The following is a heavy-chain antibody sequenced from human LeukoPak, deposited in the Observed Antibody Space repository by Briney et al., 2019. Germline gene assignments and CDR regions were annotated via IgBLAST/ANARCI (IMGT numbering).Heavy chain of an antibody. CDR3: ATLVGGGIAARDDY. CDR2: IYSGGST. D-gene: IGHD6-6*01. CDR1: GFTVSSNY. Sequence: GGSLRLSCAASGFTVSSNYMSWVRQAPGKGLEWVSVIYSGGSTYYADSVKGRFTISRDNSKNTLYLQMNSLRAEDTAVYYCATLVGGGIAARDDYWGQGTLVTVSS. V-gene: IGHV3-53*01. J-gene: IGHJ4*02.